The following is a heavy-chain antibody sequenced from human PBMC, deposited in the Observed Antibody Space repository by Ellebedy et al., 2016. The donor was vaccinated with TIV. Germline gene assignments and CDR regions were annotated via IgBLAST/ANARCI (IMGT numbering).Heavy chain of an antibody. CDR2: TSRDGSST. V-gene: IGHV3-74*01. Sequence: PGGSLRLSCAASGFTFSSYWMHWVRQAPGKGLVWVSRTSRDGSSTSYADSVKGRFTISRDNAKNTLYLQMNSLRAEDTAVYYCAREGDNDAFDIWGQGTMVTVSS. D-gene: IGHD1-1*01. CDR3: AREGDNDAFDI. CDR1: GFTFSSYW. J-gene: IGHJ3*02.